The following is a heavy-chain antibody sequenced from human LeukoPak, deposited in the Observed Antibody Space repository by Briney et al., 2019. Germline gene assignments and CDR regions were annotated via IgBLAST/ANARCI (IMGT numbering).Heavy chain of an antibody. V-gene: IGHV4-59*01. CDR2: IYYSGST. CDR1: GGSISSYH. D-gene: IGHD2-2*02. Sequence: SETLSLTWTVSGGSISSYHWSWIRQPPGKGLEWIGYIYYSGSTNYNPSLKSRVTISVDTSKNQFSLKLSSVTAADTAVYYCARRLSGNIPYGMDVWGQGTTVTVSS. CDR3: ARRLSGNIPYGMDV. J-gene: IGHJ6*02.